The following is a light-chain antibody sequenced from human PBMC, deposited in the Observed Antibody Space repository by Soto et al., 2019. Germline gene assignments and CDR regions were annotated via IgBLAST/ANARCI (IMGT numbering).Light chain of an antibody. CDR1: QVINSF. CDR3: QLNDNAWT. Sequence: AIQLTQSPSSLSASVGDRVTITCRASQVINSFVAWYQQKPGKAPKLLIYAASSLQTGVPSRFSGSGSATEFTLTINSLQPEDFATYYWQLNDNAWTFGQGTKVDIK. CDR2: AAS. V-gene: IGKV1D-13*01. J-gene: IGKJ1*01.